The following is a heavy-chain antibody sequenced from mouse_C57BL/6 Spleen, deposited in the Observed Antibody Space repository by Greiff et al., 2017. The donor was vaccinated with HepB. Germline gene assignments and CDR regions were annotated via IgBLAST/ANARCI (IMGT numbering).Heavy chain of an antibody. V-gene: IGHV1-5*01. CDR3: TRSPLLSRAMDY. CDR1: GYTFTSYW. CDR2: IYPGNSDT. J-gene: IGHJ4*01. Sequence: EVQLQQSGTVLARPGASVKMSCKTSGYTFTSYWMHWVKQRPGQGLEWIGAIYPGNSDTSYNQKFKGKAKLTAVTSASTAYMELSSLTNEDSAVYYCTRSPLLSRAMDYWGQRTSVTVSS. D-gene: IGHD1-1*01.